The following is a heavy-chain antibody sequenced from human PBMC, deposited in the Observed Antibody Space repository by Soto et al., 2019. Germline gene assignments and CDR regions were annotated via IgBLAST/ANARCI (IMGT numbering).Heavy chain of an antibody. Sequence: EVQLVESGGGLVQPGGSLRLSCAGSGFTFSSYAMHCVRQAPGKGLEYVSAISSNGDNTDYANSVKGRFTISRDNSKNTLDLQMGSLRVEDMAVYYCARRIPFGYGMDVWGQGTTVTVSS. D-gene: IGHD2-21*01. V-gene: IGHV3-64*01. J-gene: IGHJ6*02. CDR2: ISSNGDNT. CDR1: GFTFSSYA. CDR3: ARRIPFGYGMDV.